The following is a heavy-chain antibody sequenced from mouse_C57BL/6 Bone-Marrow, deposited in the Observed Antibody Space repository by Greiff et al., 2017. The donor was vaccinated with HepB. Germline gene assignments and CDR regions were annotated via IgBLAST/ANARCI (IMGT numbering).Heavy chain of an antibody. CDR2: ISNLAYSI. V-gene: IGHV5-15*01. CDR3: ARRLLRRYYAMDY. Sequence: EVQGVESGGGLVQPGGSLKLSCAASGFTFSDYGMAWVRQAPRKGPEWVAFISNLAYSIYYADTVTGRFTISRENAKNTLYLEMSSLRSEDTAMYYCARRLLRRYYAMDYWGQGTSVTVSS. J-gene: IGHJ4*01. D-gene: IGHD2-3*01. CDR1: GFTFSDYG.